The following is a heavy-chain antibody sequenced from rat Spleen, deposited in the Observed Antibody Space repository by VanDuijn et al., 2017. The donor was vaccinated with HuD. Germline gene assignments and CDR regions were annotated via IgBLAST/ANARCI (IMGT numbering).Heavy chain of an antibody. J-gene: IGHJ3*01. V-gene: IGHV5-7*01. CDR2: ISTSGSRT. D-gene: IGHD1-11*01. CDR1: GFTFSDYN. CDR3: ATGSSFAY. Sequence: EVQLVESGGGLVQPGRSLKLSCAASGFTFSDYNMAWVRQAPKKGLEWVATISTSGSRTYYPDSVKGRFTISRDNAKSSLYLQMKSLKSEDTATYYCATGSSFAYWGQGTLVTVSS.